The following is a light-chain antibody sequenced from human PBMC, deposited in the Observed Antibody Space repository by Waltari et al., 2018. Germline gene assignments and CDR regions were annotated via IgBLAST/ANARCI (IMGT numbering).Light chain of an antibody. CDR1: SLSSYY. V-gene: IGLV3-19*01. J-gene: IGLJ2*01. CDR3: NSRDSSGNHLGGV. Sequence: SSELTQDPAVSVALGQTVRITCQGDSLSSYYASWYQQKPGQAPVLVIYGKNNRPSGIPDRFSGSSSGNTASLTITGAQAEDEADYYCNSRDSSGNHLGGVFGGGTKLTVL. CDR2: GKN.